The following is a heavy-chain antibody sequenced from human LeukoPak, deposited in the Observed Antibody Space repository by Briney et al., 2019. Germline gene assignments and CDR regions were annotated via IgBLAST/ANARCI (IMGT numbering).Heavy chain of an antibody. V-gene: IGHV3-7*01. CDR3: ARGGTKFDY. CDR2: IKQDGSEK. Sequence: GGSLRPSCAASGFTFSSYWMTWVRQAPGKGLEWVANIKQDGSEKYYVDSVKGRFTISRDNARNSLYLQMNSLRAEDTAVYYCARGGTKFDYWGQGTLVTVSS. CDR1: GFTFSSYW. D-gene: IGHD2-8*01. J-gene: IGHJ4*02.